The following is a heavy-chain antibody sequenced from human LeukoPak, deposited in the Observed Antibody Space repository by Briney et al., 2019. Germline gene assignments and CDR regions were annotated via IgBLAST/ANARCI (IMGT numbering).Heavy chain of an antibody. D-gene: IGHD2-2*01. CDR2: VDPEDGET. CDR3: ATIVVVPAVTGDY. CDR1: GYTFTDYY. Sequence: ASVKVSCKVSGYTFTDYYMHWVQQAPGKGLEWMGLVDPEDGETIYAEKFQGRVTITADTSTDTAYMELSSLRSEDTAVYYCATIVVVPAVTGDYWGQRTLVTVSS. V-gene: IGHV1-69-2*01. J-gene: IGHJ4*02.